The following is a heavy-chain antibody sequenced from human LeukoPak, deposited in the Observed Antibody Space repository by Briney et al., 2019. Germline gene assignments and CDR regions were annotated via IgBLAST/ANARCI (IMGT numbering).Heavy chain of an antibody. CDR2: IYHSGST. CDR3: AREFGELFPRVDQFDS. V-gene: IGHV4-38-2*02. D-gene: IGHD3-10*01. J-gene: IGHJ4*02. CDR1: NYSIRSYYY. Sequence: PSETLSLTCTVSNYSIRSYYYWGWIRQPPGKGLEWIGSIYHSGSTYYNPPLKSRVTLSIDTSKNQFSLKLSSVTAADTAVYYCAREFGELFPRVDQFDSWGQGTLVTVSS.